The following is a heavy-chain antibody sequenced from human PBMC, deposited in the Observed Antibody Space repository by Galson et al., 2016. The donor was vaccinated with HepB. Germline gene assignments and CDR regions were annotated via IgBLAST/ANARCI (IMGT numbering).Heavy chain of an antibody. CDR3: ARDRFSDNLGNFYESAF. D-gene: IGHD5/OR15-5a*01. CDR2: IIPVFGTT. CDR1: GGTFSNYG. J-gene: IGHJ4*02. V-gene: IGHV1-69*13. Sequence: SVKVSCKASGGTFSNYGVSWVRQAPGKGLEWMGGIIPVFGTTKYAQRFQGRLTITADESTGTAFMELTSLNSEDTALYYCARDRFSDNLGNFYESAFWGQGTLLTAS.